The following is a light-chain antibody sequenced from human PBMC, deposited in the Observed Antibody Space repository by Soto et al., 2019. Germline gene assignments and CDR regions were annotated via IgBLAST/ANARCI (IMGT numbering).Light chain of an antibody. CDR3: SSYTSSSTYVV. Sequence: QSALTQPASVSGSPGQSITISCTGTSSDVGGYNYVSWYQQHPGKAPKLMIYEVSNRPSGVSNRFSGSKSGNTASLTISGLQAEDEADYYRSSYTSSSTYVVFGGGTKRTVL. V-gene: IGLV2-14*01. CDR2: EVS. J-gene: IGLJ2*01. CDR1: SSDVGGYNY.